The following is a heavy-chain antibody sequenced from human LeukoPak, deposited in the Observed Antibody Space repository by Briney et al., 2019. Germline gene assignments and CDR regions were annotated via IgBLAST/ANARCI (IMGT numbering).Heavy chain of an antibody. J-gene: IGHJ4*02. Sequence: QSGGSLRLSCAASGFSFSTYWMSWVRQTPVKGLEFVANINQDASVRNYMDSLKGRCTISRDNAKKSVYLEINSLRADDTAVYYCARDPGSSSFDLWGQGALVTVSS. D-gene: IGHD6-13*01. CDR3: ARDPGSSSFDL. V-gene: IGHV3-7*01. CDR2: INQDASVR. CDR1: GFSFSTYW.